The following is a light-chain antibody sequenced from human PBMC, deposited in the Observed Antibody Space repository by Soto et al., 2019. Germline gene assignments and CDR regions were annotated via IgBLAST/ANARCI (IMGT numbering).Light chain of an antibody. CDR1: QSLIHYIGHNF. V-gene: IGKV2-28*01. Sequence: IVMTQSPLSLPVAPGEARGISCRSSQSLIHYIGHNFLNWYLQKPGQSPQVLIYLGSNRASGVPDRFSGSGSGTDFTLKISRVEAEDVGVYYCMQALQTPLTFGQGTRLEI. CDR3: MQALQTPLT. J-gene: IGKJ5*01. CDR2: LGS.